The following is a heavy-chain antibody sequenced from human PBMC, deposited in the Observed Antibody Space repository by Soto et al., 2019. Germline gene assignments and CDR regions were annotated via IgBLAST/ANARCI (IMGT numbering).Heavy chain of an antibody. V-gene: IGHV3-53*01. D-gene: IGHD3-22*01. J-gene: IGHJ3*01. CDR2: TPRTGAT. CDR3: RAWLLTESFDV. CDR1: GFSVNSNF. Sequence: VQLVASGGGLMQPGGSLRLSCAASGFSVNSNFMNWVRKAPGKGLEWVSFTPRTGATLYADSVKGRLLVSRDDANNAVYLRLNSLTVDDTAVYYCRAWLLTESFDVWGPGTVVTVSA.